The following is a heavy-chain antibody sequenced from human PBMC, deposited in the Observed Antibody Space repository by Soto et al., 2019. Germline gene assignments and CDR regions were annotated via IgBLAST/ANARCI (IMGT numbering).Heavy chain of an antibody. D-gene: IGHD3-3*01. CDR1: GDSASSNSAA. CDR2: TYYRSKWYN. V-gene: IGHV6-1*01. Sequence: PSQTLSLTCAISGDSASSNSAAWNWIRQSPSRGLEWLGRTYYRSKWYNDYAVSVKSRITINPDTSKNQFSLQLNSVTPEDTAVYYCARDTGHYDFWSGYFYVWFDPWGQGTLVTVSS. CDR3: ARDTGHYDFWSGYFYVWFDP. J-gene: IGHJ5*02.